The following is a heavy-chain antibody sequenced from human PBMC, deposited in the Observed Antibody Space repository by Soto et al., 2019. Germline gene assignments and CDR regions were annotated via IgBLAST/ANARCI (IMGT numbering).Heavy chain of an antibody. V-gene: IGHV3-21*01. CDR2: ISSSSSYI. CDR3: ARAGSPLRYFDY. Sequence: GGSLRLSCAASGFTFSSYSMNWVRQAPGKGLEWVSSISSSSSYIYYADSVKGRFTISRDNAKNSLYLQMNSLRAEDTAVYYCARAGSPLRYFDYWGQGTLVTVSS. CDR1: GFTFSSYS. J-gene: IGHJ4*02. D-gene: IGHD6-19*01.